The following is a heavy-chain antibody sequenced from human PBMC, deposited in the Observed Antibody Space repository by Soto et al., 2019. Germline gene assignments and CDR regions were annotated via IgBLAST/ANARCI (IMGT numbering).Heavy chain of an antibody. D-gene: IGHD3-22*01. V-gene: IGHV4-31*03. Sequence: ASETLSLTCTLSGGSISRGGYYWSWIRQHPGKGLEWIGYIYYGGSTYYNPSLKSRATISGDTSKNQFSLKLSSVTAADTAVYYCARGGYYYENSGQNAYDYWGQGILVTVSS. CDR3: ARGGYYYENSGQNAYDY. CDR1: GGSISRGGYY. CDR2: IYYGGST. J-gene: IGHJ4*01.